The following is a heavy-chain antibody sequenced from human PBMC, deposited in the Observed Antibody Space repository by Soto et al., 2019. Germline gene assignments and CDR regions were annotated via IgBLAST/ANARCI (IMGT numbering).Heavy chain of an antibody. Sequence: GESLKISCKGSGYSFTSYWIGWVGQMPGKGLGWMGIIYPGDSDTRYSPSFQGQVTISADKSISTAYLQWSSLKASDTAMYYCAGPIPYSGSRWDAFDIWGQGTMVTVSS. CDR1: GYSFTSYW. V-gene: IGHV5-51*01. CDR3: AGPIPYSGSRWDAFDI. D-gene: IGHD1-26*01. CDR2: IYPGDSDT. J-gene: IGHJ3*02.